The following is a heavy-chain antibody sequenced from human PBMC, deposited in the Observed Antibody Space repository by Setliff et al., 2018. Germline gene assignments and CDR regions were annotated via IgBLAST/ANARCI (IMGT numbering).Heavy chain of an antibody. D-gene: IGHD1-26*01. Sequence: SETLSLTCAVYGGSFSGYYWSWIRQPPGKGLEWIGYSYYSGSTYYNPSLKSRVTISVDTSKNQFSLKLSSVTAAATAVYYCTSVLNSVSDAFDVWGQGTVVTVSS. V-gene: IGHV4-34*01. CDR3: TSVLNSVSDAFDV. J-gene: IGHJ3*01. CDR1: GGSFSGYY. CDR2: SYYSGST.